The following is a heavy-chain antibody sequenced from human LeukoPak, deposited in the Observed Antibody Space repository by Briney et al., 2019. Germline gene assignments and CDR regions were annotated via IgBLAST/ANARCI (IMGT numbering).Heavy chain of an antibody. CDR1: GDSISSYY. Sequence: SETLSLTCTVSGDSISSYYWNWIRQPPGKGLEWIGRIYTSGSTNYNPSLKSRVTMSVDTSKNQFSLKLSSVTAADTAVYYCARRFTLGDAFDIWGQGTMVTVSS. D-gene: IGHD3-16*01. J-gene: IGHJ3*02. V-gene: IGHV4-4*07. CDR3: ARRFTLGDAFDI. CDR2: IYTSGST.